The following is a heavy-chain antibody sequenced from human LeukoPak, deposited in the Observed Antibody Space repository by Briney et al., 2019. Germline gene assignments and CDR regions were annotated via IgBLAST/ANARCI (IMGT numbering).Heavy chain of an antibody. CDR2: INHSGST. CDR1: GGSFSGYY. D-gene: IGHD2-15*01. V-gene: IGHV4-34*01. Sequence: SETLSLTCAVYGGSFSGYYWSWIRQPPGKGLEWIGEINHSGSTNYNPPLKSRVTISVDTSKNQFSLKLSSVTAADTAVYYCASGFRAERGLYCSGGSCYNKTFDYWGQGTLVTVSS. CDR3: ASGFRAERGLYCSGGSCYNKTFDY. J-gene: IGHJ4*02.